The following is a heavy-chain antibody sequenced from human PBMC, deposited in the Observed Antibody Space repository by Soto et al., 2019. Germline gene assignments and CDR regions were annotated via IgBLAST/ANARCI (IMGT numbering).Heavy chain of an antibody. CDR1: DDSITGGGYF. CDR2: TYYRGNT. V-gene: IGHV4-31*02. D-gene: IGHD3-16*02. J-gene: IGHJ4*02. Sequence: QVQLQESGPGLVKPSQTLTLTCTVSDDSITGGGYFWTWIRQLPGKGLEWLGSTYYRGNTFYNPSLTSGGTISLDPSKRRVSLRVTSVTAADTAIYFCARGGWGTYHVWGQGTLVIVSS. CDR3: ARGGWGTYHV.